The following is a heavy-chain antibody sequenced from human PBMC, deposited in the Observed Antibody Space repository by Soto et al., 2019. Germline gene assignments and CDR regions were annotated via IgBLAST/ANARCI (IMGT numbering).Heavy chain of an antibody. CDR3: ARHVLMVYANYYYGMDA. CDR2: IIPIFGTA. D-gene: IGHD2-8*01. CDR1: GGTFSSYA. Sequence: ASVKVSCKASGGTFSSYAISWVRQAPGQGLEWMGGIIPIFGTANYAQKFQGRVTITADESTSTAYMELSSLRSEDTAVYYCARHVLMVYANYYYGMDAWGQGTTVTVSS. J-gene: IGHJ6*02. V-gene: IGHV1-69*13.